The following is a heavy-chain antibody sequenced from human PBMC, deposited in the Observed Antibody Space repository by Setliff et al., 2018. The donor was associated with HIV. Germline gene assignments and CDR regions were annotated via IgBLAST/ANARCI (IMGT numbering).Heavy chain of an antibody. CDR2: VSGGGGST. Sequence: GGSLRLSCAASGFTFSSYAISWVRQAPGKGLEWVSAVSGGGGSTYYADSVKGRFTISRDNSKNTLYLQMNSLRAEDAAVYYCAKERNPYYYDSSGYSWFDPWGQGTLVTVSS. J-gene: IGHJ5*02. CDR3: AKERNPYYYDSSGYSWFDP. D-gene: IGHD3-22*01. V-gene: IGHV3-23*01. CDR1: GFTFSSYA.